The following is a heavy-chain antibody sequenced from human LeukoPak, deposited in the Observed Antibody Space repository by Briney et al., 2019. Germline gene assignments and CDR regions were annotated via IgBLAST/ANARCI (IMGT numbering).Heavy chain of an antibody. CDR2: IYPGDSHT. CDR1: GYSFTSYW. D-gene: IGHD2-2*01. V-gene: IGHV5-51*01. Sequence: GESLKISCKGSGYSFTSYWIGWVRQMPGKGLEWMGIIYPGDSHTRYSPSFQGQVTISADKSISTAYLQWSSLKASDTAMYYCARQGDCSSTSCYCDYWGQGTLVTVSS. CDR3: ARQGDCSSTSCYCDY. J-gene: IGHJ4*02.